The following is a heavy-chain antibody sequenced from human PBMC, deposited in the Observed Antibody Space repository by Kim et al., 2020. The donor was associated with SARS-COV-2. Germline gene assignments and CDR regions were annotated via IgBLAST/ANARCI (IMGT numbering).Heavy chain of an antibody. CDR1: GFTFDNYA. J-gene: IGHJ6*02. V-gene: IGHV3-23*01. CDR2: VSGVGVNK. D-gene: IGHD5-12*01. Sequence: GGSLRLSCVGSGFTFDNYAMSWVRQAPGKGLEWGSVVSGVGVNKFYADPVRGRFTISRDNFKNILYLQMNSLRDEDTALYYCAKMAVMDGYYYFYYYGMDGWGQGTTVTVSS. CDR3: AKMAVMDGYYYFYYYGMDG.